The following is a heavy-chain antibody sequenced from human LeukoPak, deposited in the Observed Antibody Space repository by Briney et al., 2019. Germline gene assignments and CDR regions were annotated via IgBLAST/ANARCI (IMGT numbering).Heavy chain of an antibody. CDR3: ARGEGYFNYYMDV. D-gene: IGHD1-26*01. CDR1: GYSITSGYY. CDR2: FYHSGST. V-gene: IGHV4-38-2*02. J-gene: IGHJ6*03. Sequence: SENLSLTCTVSGYSITSGYYCGWIRQAPGKGLEWIGNFYHSGSTYYNPSLKSRVTISIDTSKNQCSLKLSSMTAADTAMYYCARGEGYFNYYMDVWGKGTTVTVSS.